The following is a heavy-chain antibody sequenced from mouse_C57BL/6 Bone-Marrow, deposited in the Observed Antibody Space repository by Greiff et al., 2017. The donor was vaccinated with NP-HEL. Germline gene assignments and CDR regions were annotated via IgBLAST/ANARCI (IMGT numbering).Heavy chain of an antibody. J-gene: IGHJ2*01. CDR2: IDPSDSYT. CDR3: ARGGNYR. Sequence: QVQLQQPGAELVKPGASVKLSCKASGYTFTSYWMQWVKQRPGQGLEWIGEIDPSDSYTNYHQKFKGKATWTVDTSSSTAYMKSSSLTSEDSAVYYCARGGNYRWGQGTTLTVSS. CDR1: GYTFTSYW. V-gene: IGHV1-50*01. D-gene: IGHD2-1*01.